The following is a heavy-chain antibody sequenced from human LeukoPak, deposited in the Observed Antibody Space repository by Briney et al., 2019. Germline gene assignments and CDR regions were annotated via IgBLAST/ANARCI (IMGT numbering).Heavy chain of an antibody. CDR3: AKDLGYRKYFFYYGMDV. Sequence: GGSLRLSCVGTGFNFSDYAMHWVRQVPGTGLEWVSGISYNGGSIAYADSVKGRFTISRDNANHSLHLEMSSLRVEDTALYYCAKDLGYRKYFFYYGMDVWGRGTTVTVSS. J-gene: IGHJ6*02. CDR2: ISYNGGSI. D-gene: IGHD2/OR15-2a*01. CDR1: GFNFSDYA. V-gene: IGHV3-9*01.